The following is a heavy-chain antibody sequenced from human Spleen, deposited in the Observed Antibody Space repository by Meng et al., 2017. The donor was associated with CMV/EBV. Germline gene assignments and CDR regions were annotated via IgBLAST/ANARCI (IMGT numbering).Heavy chain of an antibody. CDR1: GGSISSSSYY. Sequence: SETLSLTCTVSGGSISSSSYYWGWIRQPPGKGLEWIGSIYYSGNTYYNPSLKSRVTISVDTSKNQFSLKLSSVTAADTAVYYCARMSYCSSTSCYIDYWGQGTLVTVSS. J-gene: IGHJ4*02. D-gene: IGHD2-2*02. CDR2: IYYSGNT. V-gene: IGHV4-39*07. CDR3: ARMSYCSSTSCYIDY.